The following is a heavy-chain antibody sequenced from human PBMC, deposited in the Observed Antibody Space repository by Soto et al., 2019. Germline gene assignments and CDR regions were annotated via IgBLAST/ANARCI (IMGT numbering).Heavy chain of an antibody. V-gene: IGHV3-72*01. Sequence: EVQLVESGGGLVQPGGSLRLSCAASGFILSDHYMDWVRQAPGKGLEWVGRTRNKAASYSTDYAASVRGRFTISRDDAQPSVYLQLNGLKTDDTAVYHCAIPSRPAGPQPSDYWGQGTLLTVAS. CDR1: GFILSDHY. CDR2: TRNKAASYST. D-gene: IGHD2-2*01. J-gene: IGHJ4*02. CDR3: AIPSRPAGPQPSDY.